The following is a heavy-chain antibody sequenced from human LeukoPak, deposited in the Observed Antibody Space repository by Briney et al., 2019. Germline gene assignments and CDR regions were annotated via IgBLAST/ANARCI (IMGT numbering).Heavy chain of an antibody. CDR2: IFPGDSDA. J-gene: IGHJ6*02. CDR1: GYIFKNHW. Sequence: GESLKISCQGAGYIFKNHWIGWVRQTPERVLEWMAIIFPGDSDARYSPSFQGQVTISADKSISTAYLQWSSLKASDTAMYYCARAGTLSPLGMDVWGQGTTVTVSS. V-gene: IGHV5-51*01. D-gene: IGHD1-14*01. CDR3: ARAGTLSPLGMDV.